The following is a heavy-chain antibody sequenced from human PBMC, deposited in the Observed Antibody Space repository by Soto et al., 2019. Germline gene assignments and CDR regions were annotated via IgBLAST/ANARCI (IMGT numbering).Heavy chain of an antibody. CDR3: AREPFTGNSWFNL. V-gene: IGHV3-30-3*01. CDR2: ISYDGNKK. D-gene: IGHD3-9*01. CDR1: GFTFNSYA. Sequence: PGGSLRLSCAASGFTFNSYAMHWVRQAPGKGLEWVAVISYDGNKKYYADSVKGRFTISRDNPKNTLYLQMNSLRAEDTAVYYCAREPFTGNSWFNLWGQGTLVTVSS. J-gene: IGHJ4*02.